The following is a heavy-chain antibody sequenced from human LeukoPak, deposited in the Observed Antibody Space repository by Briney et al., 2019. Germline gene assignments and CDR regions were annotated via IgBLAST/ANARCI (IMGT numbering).Heavy chain of an antibody. V-gene: IGHV1-18*01. Sequence: ASVKVSCKASGYTFTSYGISWVRQAPGQGLEWMGWISAYNGNTNYAQKLQGRVTMTTDTSTSTAYMELRSLRSGDTAVYYCARSDYVWGSSFWWGQGTLVTVSS. CDR2: ISAYNGNT. J-gene: IGHJ4*02. D-gene: IGHD3-16*01. CDR1: GYTFTSYG. CDR3: ARSDYVWGSSFW.